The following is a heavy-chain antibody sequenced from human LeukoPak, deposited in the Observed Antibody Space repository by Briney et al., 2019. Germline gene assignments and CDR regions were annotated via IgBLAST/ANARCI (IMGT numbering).Heavy chain of an antibody. V-gene: IGHV4-31*03. CDR1: GGSISNGDHY. J-gene: IGHJ5*02. CDR3: ARDRRVVVASNWFDP. CDR2: IYYSGST. Sequence: PSETLSLTCTVSGGSISNGDHYWSWIRQHPGKGLEWIGHIYYSGSTYYNPSLKSRGIISVDTSKNRFSLKLSSVTAADTAVYYCARDRRVVVASNWFDPWGQGTLVTVSS. D-gene: IGHD2-15*01.